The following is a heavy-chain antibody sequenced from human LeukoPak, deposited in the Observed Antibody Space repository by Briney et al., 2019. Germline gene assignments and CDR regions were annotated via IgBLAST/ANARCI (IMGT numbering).Heavy chain of an antibody. CDR2: IYYSGST. D-gene: IGHD6-19*01. J-gene: IGHJ4*02. CDR3: ARDRGRAVAGWYYYFDC. V-gene: IGHV4-59*01. CDR1: GGSISTYF. Sequence: SETLSLTCTVSGGSISTYFWSWIRQPPGKGLEWIGYIYYSGSTNYNPSLKSRVTISVDTSKNQFSLKLSSVTAADTAVYFCARDRGRAVAGWYYYFDCWGQGTLVTVSP.